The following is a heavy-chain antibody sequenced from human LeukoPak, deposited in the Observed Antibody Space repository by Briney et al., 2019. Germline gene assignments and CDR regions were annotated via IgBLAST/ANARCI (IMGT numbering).Heavy chain of an antibody. CDR3: TTSLTYYDFWSGYSGWFDP. V-gene: IGHV3-15*01. CDR1: GFTFSSYA. Sequence: GGSLRLSCAASGFTFSSYAMHWVRQAPGKGLEWVGRIKSKTDGGTTDYAAPVKGRFTISRDDSKNTLYQQMNSLKTEDTAVYYCTTSLTYYDFWSGYSGWFDPWGQGTLVTVSS. D-gene: IGHD3-3*01. CDR2: IKSKTDGGTT. J-gene: IGHJ5*02.